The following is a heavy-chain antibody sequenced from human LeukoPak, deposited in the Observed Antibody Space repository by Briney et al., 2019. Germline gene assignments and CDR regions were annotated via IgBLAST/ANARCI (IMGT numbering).Heavy chain of an antibody. Sequence: GGSLGLSCAASGFSVRNKFITWVRQAPGRGLESVAVINDRVKTYYADSVRGRFTISRDNSKNMLFLQMRSLRAEDTAVYYCAGAPETGHWGQGILVTVSS. CDR3: AGAPETGH. CDR2: INDRVKT. CDR1: GFSVRNKF. J-gene: IGHJ4*02. V-gene: IGHV3-66*01.